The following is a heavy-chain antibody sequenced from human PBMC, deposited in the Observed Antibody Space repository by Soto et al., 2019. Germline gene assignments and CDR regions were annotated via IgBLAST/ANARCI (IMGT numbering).Heavy chain of an antibody. J-gene: IGHJ5*02. CDR3: ARDISSRRWCER. CDR1: GGCVINHY. V-gene: IGHV4-59*02. Sequence: WVTLSLTCRLSGGCVINHYYSWIRQSPGKGMERIGCVYFGRTANYNPCLRSRVTISLDTSKNQLCLELRSVTAADSAVYYCARDISSRRWCERWGQ. CDR2: VYFGRTA. D-gene: IGHD6-6*01.